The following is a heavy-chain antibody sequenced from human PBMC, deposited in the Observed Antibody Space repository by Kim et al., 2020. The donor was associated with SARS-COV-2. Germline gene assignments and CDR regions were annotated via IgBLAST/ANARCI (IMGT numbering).Heavy chain of an antibody. CDR3: TRGSGWYGN. V-gene: IGHV4-4*07. CDR1: GGSINSYS. CDR2: FYTSGST. D-gene: IGHD6-19*01. J-gene: IGHJ4*02. Sequence: SETLSHTCTVSGGSINSYSWSWIRQPAGKGLEWIGCFYTSGSTNYNPSLKSRVTMSVDRSKNQFSLKLSSVTAADTAVYYCTRGSGWYGNWGQGTLVTVS.